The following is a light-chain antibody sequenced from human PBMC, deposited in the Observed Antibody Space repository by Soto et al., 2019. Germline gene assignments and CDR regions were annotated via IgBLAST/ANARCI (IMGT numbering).Light chain of an antibody. CDR3: LQDFDYPRT. CDR2: APS. Sequence: ATQMTQSPSSLSASVGDTVTITCRASQGIRNELAWYQQAPGKAPKLLIYAPSSVQIGVPSRFSGSGSDTDFTLTISSLQPEDFATYYCLQDFDYPRTFGQGTKVE. V-gene: IGKV1-6*01. CDR1: QGIRNE. J-gene: IGKJ1*01.